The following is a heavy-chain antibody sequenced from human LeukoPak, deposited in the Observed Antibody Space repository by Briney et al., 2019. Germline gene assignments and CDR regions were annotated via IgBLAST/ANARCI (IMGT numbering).Heavy chain of an antibody. CDR3: AKSRSYYYGSGSYHLDY. J-gene: IGHJ4*02. CDR1: GFTFSSYA. D-gene: IGHD3-10*01. Sequence: GGSLRLSCAASGFTFSSYAMSWVRQAPGKGLEWVSAISGSGGSTYYADSVKGRFTISRDNSKNTLYLQMNSLRAEDTAVYYCAKSRSYYYGSGSYHLDYWGQGTLVTVSS. CDR2: ISGSGGST. V-gene: IGHV3-23*01.